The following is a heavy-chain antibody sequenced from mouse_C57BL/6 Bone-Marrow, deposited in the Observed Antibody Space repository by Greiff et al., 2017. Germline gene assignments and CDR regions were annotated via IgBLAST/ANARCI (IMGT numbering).Heavy chain of an antibody. V-gene: IGHV1-69*01. D-gene: IGHD2-3*01. CDR2: IDPSDSYT. Sequence: QVQLQQPGAELVMPGASVKLSCKASGYTFTSYWMHWVKQRPGQGLEWIGEIDPSDSYTNYNQKFKGKSTLTVDKSSSTAYMQLSSLTSEDSAVYYGAREDDCYYAAWFAYWGQGTLVTVSA. CDR1: GYTFTSYW. J-gene: IGHJ3*01. CDR3: AREDDCYYAAWFAY.